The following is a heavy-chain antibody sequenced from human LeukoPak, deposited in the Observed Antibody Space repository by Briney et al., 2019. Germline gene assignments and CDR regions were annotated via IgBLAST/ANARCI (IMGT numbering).Heavy chain of an antibody. J-gene: IGHJ4*02. CDR2: ISDNNGKT. CDR3: AKVAGDRLDS. CDR1: GYTFGTYG. V-gene: IGHV1-18*01. Sequence: ASAKVSCKASGYTFGTYGFCWVRQAPGHGLQWMGWISDNNGKTNFAQKFQDRVTKTTDTSTTTAYMELTSLRPDDTAVYYCAKVAGDRLDSWGQGTLVTVSS. D-gene: IGHD6-13*01.